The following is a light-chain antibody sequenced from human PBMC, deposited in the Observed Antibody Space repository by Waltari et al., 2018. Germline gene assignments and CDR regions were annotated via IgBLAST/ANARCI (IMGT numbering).Light chain of an antibody. J-gene: IGKJ2*01. CDR1: QSISNW. CDR2: KAS. Sequence: DIQMTQSPSSLSASVGDRVTITCRASQSISNWLAWYQHKPGKAPILLIYKASILKSGVPSRCSGSGSGTQFTLNISSLQPGDFATYYCQQYNTYSSFGQGAKLEIK. V-gene: IGKV1-5*03. CDR3: QQYNTYSS.